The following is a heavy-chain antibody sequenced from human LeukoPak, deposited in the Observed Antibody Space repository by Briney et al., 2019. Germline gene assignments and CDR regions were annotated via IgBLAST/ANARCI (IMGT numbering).Heavy chain of an antibody. D-gene: IGHD6-13*01. CDR3: ARDRSSSYWFDP. V-gene: IGHV1-69*05. CDR1: GYTFTSYA. J-gene: IGHJ5*02. Sequence: GASVKVSCKASGYTFTSYAISWVRQAPGQGLEWMGGIIPIFGTANYAQKFQGRVTITTDESTSTAYMELSSLRSEDTAVYYCARDRSSSYWFDPWGQGTLVTVSS. CDR2: IIPIFGTA.